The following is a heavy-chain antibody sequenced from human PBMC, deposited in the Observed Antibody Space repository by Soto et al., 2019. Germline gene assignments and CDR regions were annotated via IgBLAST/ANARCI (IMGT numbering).Heavy chain of an antibody. CDR2: ISYSGST. Sequence: SETLSLTCTVSGGSISSDSYYWGWIRQSPEKGLEWIASISYSGSTYYNPTLKSRLIISVDTSKSQFSLKLSSVTAADTAVYYFASYSGGPGGYYYYGMDVWGQGTTVTVSS. CDR3: ASYSGGPGGYYYYGMDV. J-gene: IGHJ6*02. CDR1: GGSISSDSYY. V-gene: IGHV4-39*01. D-gene: IGHD2-15*01.